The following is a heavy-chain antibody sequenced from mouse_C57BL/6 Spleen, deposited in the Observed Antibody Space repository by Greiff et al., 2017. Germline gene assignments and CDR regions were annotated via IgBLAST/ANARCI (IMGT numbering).Heavy chain of an antibody. CDR1: GYSITSGYY. V-gene: IGHV3-6*01. J-gene: IGHJ1*03. CDR3: ARALYSNWYFDV. CDR2: ISYDGSN. Sequence: ESGPGLVKPSQSLSLTCSVTGYSITSGYYWNWIRQFPGNKLEWMGYISYDGSNNYNPSLKNRISITRDTAKNQFFLKLNSVTTEDTATYYCARALYSNWYFDVWGTGTTVTVSS. D-gene: IGHD2-5*01.